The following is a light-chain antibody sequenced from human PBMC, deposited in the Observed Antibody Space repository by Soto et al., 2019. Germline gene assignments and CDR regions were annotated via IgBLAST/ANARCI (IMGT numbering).Light chain of an antibody. CDR1: SGSIASNY. CDR2: EDN. J-gene: IGLJ2*01. Sequence: NFMLTQPPSVSESPGKTVTISCTRSSGSIASNYVQWYQQRPGSATTTVIYEDNQRPSGVPDPFSGSIDISSNSASLTISRLRTEDEADYYCQSYQNSNVVFGGGTQLTVL. CDR3: QSYQNSNVV. V-gene: IGLV6-57*04.